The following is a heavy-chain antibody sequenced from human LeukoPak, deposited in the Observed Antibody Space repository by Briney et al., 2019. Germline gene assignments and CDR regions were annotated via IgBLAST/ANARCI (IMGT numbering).Heavy chain of an antibody. CDR1: GYTLTELS. Sequence: ASVKVSCKVSGYTLTELSMHWVRQAPGKGLEWMGGLDPEDGETIYAQKFQGRVTMTEDTSTDTAYMELSSLRSEDTAVYYCATASYYAGYYFDYWGQGTLVTVSS. V-gene: IGHV1-24*01. J-gene: IGHJ4*02. CDR2: LDPEDGET. D-gene: IGHD1-26*01. CDR3: ATASYYAGYYFDY.